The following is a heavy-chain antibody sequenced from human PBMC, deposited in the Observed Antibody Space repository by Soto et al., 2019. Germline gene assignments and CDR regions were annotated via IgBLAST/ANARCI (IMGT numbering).Heavy chain of an antibody. CDR3: AKVGYSSSWNYYYYYYMDV. Sequence: GGSLRLSCAASGFTFSNYAMSWVRQAPGKGLEWVSAISGSGGSTYYADSVKGRFTISRDNSKNTLYLQMNSLRAEDTAVYYCAKVGYSSSWNYYYYYYMDVWGKGTTVTVSS. V-gene: IGHV3-23*01. CDR1: GFTFSNYA. D-gene: IGHD6-13*01. J-gene: IGHJ6*03. CDR2: ISGSGGST.